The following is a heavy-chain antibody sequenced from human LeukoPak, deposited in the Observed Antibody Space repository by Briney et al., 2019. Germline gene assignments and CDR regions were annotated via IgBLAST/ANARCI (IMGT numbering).Heavy chain of an antibody. CDR3: ARVGNGYVMDY. V-gene: IGHV3-7*01. Sequence: GGSLRLTCAASGFTFSRYWMSWVRQAPGKGLEWVANIKQDGSEKYYVDSVKGRFTISRDNAKNSLYLQMNSRRAEDTAVYYCARVGNGYVMDYWGQGTPVTVSS. CDR1: GFTFSRYW. CDR2: IKQDGSEK. J-gene: IGHJ4*02. D-gene: IGHD5-12*01.